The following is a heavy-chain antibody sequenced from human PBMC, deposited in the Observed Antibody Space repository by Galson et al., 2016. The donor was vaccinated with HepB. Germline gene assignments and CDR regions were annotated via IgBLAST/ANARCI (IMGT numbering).Heavy chain of an antibody. V-gene: IGHV1-18*01. D-gene: IGHD3-10*02. J-gene: IGHJ4*02. Sequence: SVKVSCKASGYTFTTYGISWVRQAPGQGLEWMGWISANSGDTNYAQKIQDRVTMTRDTSTSTVYMELRSLTSDDTAMVYCARDVLHRLDYWGQGTLLTVSS. CDR3: ARDVLHRLDY. CDR1: GYTFTTYG. CDR2: ISANSGDT.